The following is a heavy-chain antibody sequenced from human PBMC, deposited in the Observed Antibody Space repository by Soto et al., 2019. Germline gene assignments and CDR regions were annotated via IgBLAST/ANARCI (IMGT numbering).Heavy chain of an antibody. CDR2: IYYSGST. CDR1: GGSISSYY. V-gene: IGHV4-59*01. D-gene: IGHD3-3*01. J-gene: IGHJ4*02. CDR3: ARTQGTIHFGY. Sequence: QVQLQESGPGLVKPSETLSLTCTVSGGSISSYYWSWIRQPPGKGLEWIGYIYYSGSTNYNPSLKSRVTISVDTSKNQFSLKLSSVTAADTAVYYCARTQGTIHFGYWGQGTLVTVSS.